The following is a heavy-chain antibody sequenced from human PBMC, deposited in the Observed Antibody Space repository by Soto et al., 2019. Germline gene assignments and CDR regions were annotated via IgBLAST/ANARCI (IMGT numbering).Heavy chain of an antibody. CDR2: IWYDGSNK. J-gene: IGHJ4*02. CDR3: AKEWGFPDY. D-gene: IGHD7-27*01. CDR1: GCTFSSYG. Sequence: PRGSLRLSWAASGCTFSSYGMHWGRQAPGKGLEWVAVIWYDGSNKYYADSVKGRFTISRDNSKNTLYLQMNSLRAEDTAVYYCAKEWGFPDYWGQRTLLSVSS. V-gene: IGHV3-33*06.